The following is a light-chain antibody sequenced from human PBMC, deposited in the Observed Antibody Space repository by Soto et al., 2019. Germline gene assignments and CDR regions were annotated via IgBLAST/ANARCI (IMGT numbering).Light chain of an antibody. CDR3: QQYDNLPPYT. CDR1: QDISNY. Sequence: DLQMTQSPSSLSASVGDRVTITCQASQDISNYLNWYQQKPGKAPKLLIYDASNLETGVPSRFXGSGSWTDFTFTISSLQPEDIETYYCQQYDNLPPYTFGQGTKLEIK. J-gene: IGKJ2*01. V-gene: IGKV1-33*01. CDR2: DAS.